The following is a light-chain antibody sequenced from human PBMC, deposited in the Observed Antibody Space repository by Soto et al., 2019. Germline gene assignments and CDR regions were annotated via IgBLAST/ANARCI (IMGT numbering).Light chain of an antibody. CDR2: EVS. J-gene: IGLJ3*02. Sequence: QSALTQPASVSGSPGQSITISCIGASSDINTSRYVSWYQQHPGKAPKLLIYEVSIRPSGVSSRFSGSKSANTGSLTISGLQPEDEADYFCSSDVSGYSLGVFGGGTKLTVL. V-gene: IGLV2-14*01. CDR3: SSDVSGYSLGV. CDR1: SSDINTSRY.